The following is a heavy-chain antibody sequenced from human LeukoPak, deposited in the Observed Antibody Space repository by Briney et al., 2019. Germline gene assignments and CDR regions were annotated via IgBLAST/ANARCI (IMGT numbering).Heavy chain of an antibody. CDR3: ARHTSIVHFDY. D-gene: IGHD2-15*01. CDR1: GGSISSGGYY. J-gene: IGHJ4*02. CDR2: IYYSGST. V-gene: IGHV4-61*08. Sequence: SETLSLTCTVSGGSISSGGYYWSWIRQHPGKGLEWIGYIYYSGSTNYNPSLKSRVTISVDTSKNQFSLKLSSVTAADTALYYCARHTSIVHFDYWGQGTLVTVSS.